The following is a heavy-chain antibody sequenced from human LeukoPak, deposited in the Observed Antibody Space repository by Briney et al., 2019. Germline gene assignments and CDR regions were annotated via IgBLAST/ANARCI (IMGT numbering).Heavy chain of an antibody. CDR3: ATTRRMLVVAATPLDY. J-gene: IGHJ4*02. D-gene: IGHD2-15*01. CDR2: ISYDGSNK. V-gene: IGHV3-30*03. Sequence: PGRSLRLSCAASGFTFSSYGMHWVRQAPGKGLEWVAVISYDGSNKYYADSVKGRFTISRDNSKNPLYLQMNSLRAEDTAVYYCATTRRMLVVAATPLDYWGQGTLVTVSS. CDR1: GFTFSSYG.